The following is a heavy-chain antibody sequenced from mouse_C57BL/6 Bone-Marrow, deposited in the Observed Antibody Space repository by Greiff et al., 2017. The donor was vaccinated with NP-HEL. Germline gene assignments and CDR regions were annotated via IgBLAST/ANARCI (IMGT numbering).Heavy chain of an antibody. CDR2: INPNNGGT. CDR1: GYTFTDYN. CDR3: ARWAWLQLYAVDY. D-gene: IGHD2-2*01. V-gene: IGHV1-18*01. Sequence: VQLQQSGPELVKPGASVTIPCKASGYTFTDYNMDWVKQSHGKSLEWIGDINPNNGGTIYNQKFKGKATLPVDKSSSTAYMELRSLTSEDTAVYYCARWAWLQLYAVDYGGQGTSVTVSA. J-gene: IGHJ4*01.